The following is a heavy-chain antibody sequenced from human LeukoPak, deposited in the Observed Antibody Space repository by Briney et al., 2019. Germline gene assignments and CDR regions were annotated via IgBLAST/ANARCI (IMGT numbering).Heavy chain of an antibody. D-gene: IGHD3-16*01. CDR3: ARIPGGYYYGMDV. CDR1: GFTFSSYS. V-gene: IGHV3-48*02. CDR2: ISSRSSNI. J-gene: IGHJ6*02. Sequence: GGSLRLSCAASGFTFSSYSMNWVRQAPGKGLEWVSCISSRSSNIYYADSVKGRFTISRDNAKNSLQMNSLRDEDTAVYYCARIPGGYYYGMDVWGQGTTVTVSS.